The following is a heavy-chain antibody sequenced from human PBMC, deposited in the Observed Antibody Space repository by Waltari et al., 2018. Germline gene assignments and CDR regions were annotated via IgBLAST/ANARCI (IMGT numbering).Heavy chain of an antibody. V-gene: IGHV3-9*01. J-gene: IGHJ4*02. CDR3: ANPGGY. CDR1: GFTFDDYA. CDR2: SSWNSGSI. D-gene: IGHD3-10*01. Sequence: EVQLVESGGGLVQPGRSLRLSCAASGFTFDDYAMHWVRQAPGKGLEWVSGSSWNSGSIGYADSVKGRFTISRDNAKNSLYLQMNSLRAEDTALYYCANPGGYWGQGTLVTVSS.